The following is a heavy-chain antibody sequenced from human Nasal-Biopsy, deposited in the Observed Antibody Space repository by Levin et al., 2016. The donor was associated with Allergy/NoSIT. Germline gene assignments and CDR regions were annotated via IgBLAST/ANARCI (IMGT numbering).Heavy chain of an antibody. V-gene: IGHV1-69*10. CDR2: IIPVFQMT. Sequence: SVKVSCKSSGGSFSSYGINWVRQAPGQGLEWMGGIIPVFQMTNYAENFQGRVTITADRATSTVYMELRSLTSEDTAVYYCARDGYSDNSGHSSFAPWGQGTLVTVSS. D-gene: IGHD3-22*01. CDR3: ARDGYSDNSGHSSFAP. J-gene: IGHJ5*02. CDR1: GGSFSSYG.